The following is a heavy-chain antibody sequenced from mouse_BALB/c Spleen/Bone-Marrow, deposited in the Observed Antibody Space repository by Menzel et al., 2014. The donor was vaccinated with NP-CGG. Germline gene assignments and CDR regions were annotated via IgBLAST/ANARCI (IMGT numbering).Heavy chain of an antibody. CDR1: GYTFTDYE. CDR3: TREGYYGSSPAWFAY. Sequence: VQLQQSGAELVRLGASVTLSCKASGYTFTDYEMHWVKQTPVHGLEWIGAIDPETGGTAYNQKFKGKATLTADKSSSTAYMELRSLTSEDSAVYYCTREGYYGSSPAWFAYWGQGTLVTVSA. J-gene: IGHJ3*01. CDR2: IDPETGGT. D-gene: IGHD1-1*01. V-gene: IGHV1-15*01.